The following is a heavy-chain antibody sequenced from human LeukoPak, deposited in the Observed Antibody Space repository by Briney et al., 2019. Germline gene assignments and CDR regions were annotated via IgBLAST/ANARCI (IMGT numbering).Heavy chain of an antibody. J-gene: IGHJ3*01. V-gene: IGHV3-30*02. D-gene: IGHD2-21*01. CDR3: AKDDWTD. CDR1: GFTFSSYG. CDR2: IRHDGKNK. Sequence: GGSLRLSCAASGFTFSSYGMHWVRQAPGKGLEWVAFIRHDGKNKYYADSVKGRFIVSRDNSKNTLYLEMNSLRGEDTSVYYCAKDDWTDWGQGTMVTVFS.